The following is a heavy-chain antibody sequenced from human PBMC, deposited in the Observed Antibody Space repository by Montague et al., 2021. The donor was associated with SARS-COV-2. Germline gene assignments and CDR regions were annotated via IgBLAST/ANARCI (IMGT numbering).Heavy chain of an antibody. CDR1: GGSMSGYN. CDR2: IYYTETTYNNPAPISGTT. J-gene: IGHJ4*02. D-gene: IGHD6-19*01. V-gene: IGHV4-59*04. CDR3: SIGGGIGVSDS. Sequence: SETRSLTCNVAGGSMSGYNCSWSRQPPGKGLQRMGTIYYTETTYNNPAPISGTTYYSPSLKSRYTISVDSSRIQVFLNLRSVTATDTAVYYCSIGGGIGVSDSWGQGTLVTVSS.